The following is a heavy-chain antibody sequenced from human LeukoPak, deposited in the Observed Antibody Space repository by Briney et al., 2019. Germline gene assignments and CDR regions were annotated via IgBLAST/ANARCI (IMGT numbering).Heavy chain of an antibody. J-gene: IGHJ4*02. CDR1: GFTFSSYW. CDR2: ISSSSSTI. D-gene: IGHD3-22*01. V-gene: IGHV3-48*02. CDR3: ARDYYDSSGYYNPRFDY. Sequence: GGSLRLSCAASGFTFSSYWMHWVRQAPGKGLEWVSYISSSSSTIYYADSVKGRFTISRDNAKNSLYLQMNSLRDEDTAVYYCARDYYDSSGYYNPRFDYWGQGTLVTVSS.